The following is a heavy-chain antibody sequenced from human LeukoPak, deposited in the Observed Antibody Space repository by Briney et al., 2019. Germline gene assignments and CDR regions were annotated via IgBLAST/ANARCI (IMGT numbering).Heavy chain of an antibody. CDR3: VKESGFMVAPNSAFDI. Sequence: PGGSLRLSCAASGFTFSSYGVHWVRQAPGKGLEYVSGISRNGGRTYYADSVKGRFTISRDNSKKTLYLQMSSRRAEDTAVYYCVKESGFMVAPNSAFDIWGQGTMVTVSS. CDR1: GFTFSSYG. J-gene: IGHJ3*02. D-gene: IGHD4/OR15-4a*01. CDR2: ISRNGGRT. V-gene: IGHV3-64D*06.